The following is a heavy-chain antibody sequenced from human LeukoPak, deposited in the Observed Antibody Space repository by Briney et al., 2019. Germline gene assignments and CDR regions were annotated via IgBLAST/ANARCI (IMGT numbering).Heavy chain of an antibody. V-gene: IGHV3-23*01. CDR1: GFTFSGYW. CDR2: ISGNGGGT. J-gene: IGHJ4*02. D-gene: IGHD4-17*01. Sequence: GGSLRLSCAASGFTFSGYWMHWVRHAPGKGLEWVSSISGNGGGTYYADSVKGRFTISRDRSKNTLYLQMNSLRAEDTAVYYCARDRLAATTVPYYFDYWGQGTLVAVSS. CDR3: ARDRLAATTVPYYFDY.